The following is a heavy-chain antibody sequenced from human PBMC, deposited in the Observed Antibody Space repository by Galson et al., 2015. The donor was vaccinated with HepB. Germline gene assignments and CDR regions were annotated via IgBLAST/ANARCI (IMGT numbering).Heavy chain of an antibody. CDR2: SRSRAYGGTT. J-gene: IGHJ4*02. V-gene: IGHV3-49*03. CDR1: GFTFGDYA. Sequence: SLRLSCATSGFTFGDYAITWLRQAPGKGLEWVGLSRSRAYGGTTEYAASVKGRFTISRHASKSIAYLQMNSLKIEDTAVYYCSIPGYWGQGTLVSVSS. CDR3: SIPGY.